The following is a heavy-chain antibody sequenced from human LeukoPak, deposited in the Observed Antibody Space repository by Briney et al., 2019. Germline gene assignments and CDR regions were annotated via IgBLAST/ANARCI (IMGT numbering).Heavy chain of an antibody. J-gene: IGHJ4*02. Sequence: SETLSLTCTVSGDPLSSSGYYWSWIRQPPGKGLEWIGEINHSGSTNYNPSLKSRVTISVDTSKNQFSLKLSPVTAADTAVYYCAREDSNGWYFVDYWGQGTLVTVSS. V-gene: IGHV4-39*07. CDR3: AREDSNGWYFVDY. CDR2: INHSGST. CDR1: GDPLSSSGYY. D-gene: IGHD6-19*01.